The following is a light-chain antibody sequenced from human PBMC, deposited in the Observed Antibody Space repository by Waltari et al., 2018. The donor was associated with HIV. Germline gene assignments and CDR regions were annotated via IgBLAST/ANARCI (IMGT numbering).Light chain of an antibody. Sequence: QSALTQPPSASGSPGQSVTISCTGTSSDVGGSNYVSWYQQHPGKAPKLMIYEVNKRPSGVPDRFSGSKSANTASLTVSGLQADDEADYYCNSYADSNNWVFGGGTKLTVL. CDR1: SSDVGGSNY. V-gene: IGLV2-8*01. CDR2: EVN. CDR3: NSYADSNNWV. J-gene: IGLJ3*02.